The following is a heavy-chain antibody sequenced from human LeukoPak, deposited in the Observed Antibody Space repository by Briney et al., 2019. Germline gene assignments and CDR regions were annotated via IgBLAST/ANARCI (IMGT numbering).Heavy chain of an antibody. CDR1: GGSFSGYY. CDR3: ARRIQLWSYWHFDL. CDR2: VHSNGNT. V-gene: IGHV4-34*10. J-gene: IGHJ2*01. D-gene: IGHD5-18*01. Sequence: PSETLSLTCAVYGGSFSGYYWSWIRQPPGKGLDWIGDVHSNGNTNYNPSLKNRVTMSIDTSRDQFSLTLTSVTAADTAIFYCARRIQLWSYWHFDLWGRGTLVTVSS.